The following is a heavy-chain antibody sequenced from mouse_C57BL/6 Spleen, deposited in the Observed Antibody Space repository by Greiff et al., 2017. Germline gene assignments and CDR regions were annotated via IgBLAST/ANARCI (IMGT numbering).Heavy chain of an antibody. Sequence: QVQLKQPGTELVKPGASVKLSCKASGYTFTSYWLHWVKQRPGPGLEWIGNINPSNGGTNYNEKFKSKATLTVDKSSRTAYMQLSSLTSADSAVYYCARGGPYYYCSSYSYYYAMDYWGQGTSVTVSS. D-gene: IGHD1-1*01. CDR3: ARGGPYYYCSSYSYYYAMDY. CDR1: GYTFTSYW. V-gene: IGHV1-53*01. CDR2: INPSNGGT. J-gene: IGHJ4*01.